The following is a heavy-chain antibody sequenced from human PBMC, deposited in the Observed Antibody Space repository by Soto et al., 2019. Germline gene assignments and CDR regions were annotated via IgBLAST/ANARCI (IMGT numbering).Heavy chain of an antibody. J-gene: IGHJ4*02. Sequence: QGQLVQAGAEVRQPGSSVKVSCHSFGGSCSSYAVSWVRQAPGQGLEWMGGLIVILGTTDYSQKFNGRVTVTADEGTSTAYMEVSSLESEDTAIYYCARGYYDSSGYAIDYWGQGTQVTVSS. V-gene: IGHV1-69*01. D-gene: IGHD3-22*01. CDR1: GGSCSSYA. CDR3: ARGYYDSSGYAIDY. CDR2: LIVILGTT.